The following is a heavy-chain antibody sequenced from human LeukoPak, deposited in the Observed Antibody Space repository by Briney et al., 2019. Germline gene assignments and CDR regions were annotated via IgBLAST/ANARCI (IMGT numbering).Heavy chain of an antibody. CDR2: IDGRGEKT. V-gene: IGHV3-23*01. D-gene: IGHD7-27*01. CDR3: AKVQFNWGPIDY. CDR1: GFTFSNFA. Sequence: PGGSLRLSCAASGFTFSNFAIRWVRQVPGKGLEWVSSIDGRGEKTHYPDSVRGRFTVSRDNSKNTLYLQMSSLRVEDTATYFCAKVQFNWGPIDYWGQGTPAIVSS. J-gene: IGHJ4*02.